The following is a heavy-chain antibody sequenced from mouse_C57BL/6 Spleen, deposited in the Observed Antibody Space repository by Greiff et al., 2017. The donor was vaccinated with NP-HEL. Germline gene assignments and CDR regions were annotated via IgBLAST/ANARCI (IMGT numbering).Heavy chain of an antibody. J-gene: IGHJ4*01. V-gene: IGHV5-17*01. CDR3: ATKSVYYGNYLLAMDY. D-gene: IGHD2-1*01. CDR1: GFTFSDYG. CDR2: ISSGSSTI. Sequence: DVMLVESGGGLVKPGGSLKLSCAASGFTFSDYGMHWVRQAPEKGLEWVAYISSGSSTIYYADTVKGRFTISRDNAKNTLFLQMTSLRSEDTAMYYCATKSVYYGNYLLAMDYWGQGTSVTVSS.